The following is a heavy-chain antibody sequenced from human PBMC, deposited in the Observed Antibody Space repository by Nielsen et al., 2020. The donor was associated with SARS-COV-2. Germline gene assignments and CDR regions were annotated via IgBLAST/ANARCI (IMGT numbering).Heavy chain of an antibody. Sequence: GGSLRLSCAASGFTFSTYSMNWVRQAPGKGLEWVSYISTGSSPKYYADSVKGRFIISRDNAKNSLYLQMNSLGAEDTAVYYCARCAYYYDSSGYPHPTLFDYWGQGTLVTVSS. D-gene: IGHD3-22*01. CDR2: ISTGSSPK. J-gene: IGHJ4*02. CDR1: GFTFSTYS. CDR3: ARCAYYYDSSGYPHPTLFDY. V-gene: IGHV3-48*01.